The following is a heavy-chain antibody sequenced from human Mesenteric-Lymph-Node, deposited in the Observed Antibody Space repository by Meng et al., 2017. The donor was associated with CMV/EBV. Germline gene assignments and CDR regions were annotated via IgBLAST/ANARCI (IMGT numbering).Heavy chain of an antibody. D-gene: IGHD7-27*01. CDR3: GRDNWGSIDY. Sequence: QCPVPGMVSPCDILSLTCTVSCGYVSSYPWSCSRQPPGKGLEWVGYMSYSGTTNYNPYLKSRITMSLATSKNQFSLELSSVTAADTAVYYCGRDNWGSIDYWGQGTLVTVSS. CDR2: MSYSGTT. CDR1: CGYVSSYP. J-gene: IGHJ4*02. V-gene: IGHV4-59*02.